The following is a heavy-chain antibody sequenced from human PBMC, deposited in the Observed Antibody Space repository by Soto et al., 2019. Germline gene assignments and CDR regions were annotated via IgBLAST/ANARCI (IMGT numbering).Heavy chain of an antibody. J-gene: IGHJ6*02. CDR3: ARDIVVVAEDIKVYGMDV. CDR2: IYSGGIT. V-gene: IGHV3-53*01. CDR1: GFTVSSNY. D-gene: IGHD2-2*01. Sequence: GGSLRLSGAASGFTVSSNYMSWVRQAPWKGLEWVSVIYSGGITYYADSVKGRFTISRDNSKNTLYLQMNSLRAEDTAVYYCARDIVVVAEDIKVYGMDVGGHGTKVTVS.